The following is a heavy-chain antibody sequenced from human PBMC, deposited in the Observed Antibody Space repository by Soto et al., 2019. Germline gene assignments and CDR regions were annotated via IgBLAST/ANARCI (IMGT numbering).Heavy chain of an antibody. Sequence: ASVKVSCKASGGTFSSYAFSWVRQAPGQGLEWMGGIIRIFHTPTYAQKFQGRVTITADESTSTAYMELISLRSDDTAVYYCVHRRDGYNSAFFDYWGQGTLVTVSS. CDR3: VHRRDGYNSAFFDY. CDR2: IIRIFHTP. D-gene: IGHD5-12*01. V-gene: IGHV1-69*13. J-gene: IGHJ4*02. CDR1: GGTFSSYA.